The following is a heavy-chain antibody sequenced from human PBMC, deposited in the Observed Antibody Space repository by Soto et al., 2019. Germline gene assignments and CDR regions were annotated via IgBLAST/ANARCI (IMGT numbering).Heavy chain of an antibody. CDR1: GFTISSYA. V-gene: IGHV3-64D*08. J-gene: IGHJ4*02. D-gene: IGHD3-16*01. CDR2: TYSKGGST. Sequence: EVQLVESGGGLVQPGGSLRLSCSASGFTISSYAMHWVRQAPGKGLEYVSVTYSKGGSTYYADSVKGRFTISTDNSKNTLNLQMSSLRAEDTAVYYCVRDFWGFDYWGQRTLVTVSS. CDR3: VRDFWGFDY.